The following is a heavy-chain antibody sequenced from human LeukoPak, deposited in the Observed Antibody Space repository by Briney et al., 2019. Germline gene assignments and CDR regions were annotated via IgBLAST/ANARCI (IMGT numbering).Heavy chain of an antibody. Sequence: ASVKVSCKASGYTFTSYYMHWVRQAPGQGLEWMGIINPSGGSTSYAQKFQGRVTMTRDTSTSTVYMELSSLRSEDTAVYYCARDPDTAMVIGSYYFDYWGQGTLVTVSS. CDR1: GYTFTSYY. CDR2: INPSGGST. J-gene: IGHJ4*02. V-gene: IGHV1-46*01. D-gene: IGHD5-18*01. CDR3: ARDPDTAMVIGSYYFDY.